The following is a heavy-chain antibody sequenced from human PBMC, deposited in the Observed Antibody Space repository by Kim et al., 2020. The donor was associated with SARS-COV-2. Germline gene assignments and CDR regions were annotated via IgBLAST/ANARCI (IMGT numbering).Heavy chain of an antibody. V-gene: IGHV3-30*01. J-gene: IGHJ3*02. Sequence: KGRLTISRDNSKNTLYLQMNSLRAEDTAVYYCARDSSIVVVPAALGAFDIWGQGTMVTVSS. CDR3: ARDSSIVVVPAALGAFDI. D-gene: IGHD2-2*01.